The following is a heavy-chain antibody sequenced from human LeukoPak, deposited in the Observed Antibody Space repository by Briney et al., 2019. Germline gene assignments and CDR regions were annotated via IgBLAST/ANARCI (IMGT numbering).Heavy chain of an antibody. CDR2: IIPILGIA. V-gene: IGHV1-69*04. D-gene: IGHD3-3*01. J-gene: IGHJ6*02. CDR1: GGTFSSYA. CDR3: ASGSIFGVVKKMDV. Sequence: SVKVSCKASGGTFSSYATSWVRQAPGQGLEWMGRIIPILGIANYAQMFQGRVTITADKSTSTAYMELSSLRSEDTAVYYCASGSIFGVVKKMDVWGQGTTVTVSS.